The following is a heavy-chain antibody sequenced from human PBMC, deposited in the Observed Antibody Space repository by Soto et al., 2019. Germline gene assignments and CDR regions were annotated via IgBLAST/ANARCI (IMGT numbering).Heavy chain of an antibody. CDR3: TRACSGGSCYSTSDFDY. CDR1: GFRFTGSA. CDR2: IRNRPNSYAT. J-gene: IGHJ4*02. Sequence: PGGSLRLSCAASGFRFTGSAIHWVRQAPGKGLEWVGLIRNRPNSYATAYAESLKGRVTISRDDSRNTSYLQVKSLKSEDTAVDFCTRACSGGSCYSTSDFDYWGQGTLVTVSS. D-gene: IGHD2-15*01. V-gene: IGHV3-73*01.